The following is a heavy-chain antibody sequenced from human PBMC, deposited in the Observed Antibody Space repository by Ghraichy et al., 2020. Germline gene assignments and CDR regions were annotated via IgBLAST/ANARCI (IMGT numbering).Heavy chain of an antibody. CDR3: AKCRGTTWNDALDV. CDR2: VKPDGGEK. D-gene: IGHD1-1*01. Sequence: GGSLRLSCAASGFMFSSYWVTWVRQAPGKGLEWVANVKPDGGEKNYVGSVKGRFTISRENAKKSLYLQMNSLRAEDTAVYYCAKCRGTTWNDALDVWGQGTMVTVS. V-gene: IGHV3-7*01. J-gene: IGHJ3*01. CDR1: GFMFSSYW.